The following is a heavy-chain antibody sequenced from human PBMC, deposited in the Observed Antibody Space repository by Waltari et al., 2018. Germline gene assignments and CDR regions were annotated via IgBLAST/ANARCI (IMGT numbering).Heavy chain of an antibody. Sequence: EVQLVESGGGLVQPGGSLRLSCAASGFTFSSYWMSWVREAPGKGLEWVANIKQDGSEKYYVDSVKGRFTISRDNAKNSLYLQMNSLRAEDTAVYYCARDIVVVPAARGYFDYWGQGTLVTVSS. J-gene: IGHJ4*02. CDR1: GFTFSSYW. CDR3: ARDIVVVPAARGYFDY. D-gene: IGHD2-2*01. CDR2: IKQDGSEK. V-gene: IGHV3-7*01.